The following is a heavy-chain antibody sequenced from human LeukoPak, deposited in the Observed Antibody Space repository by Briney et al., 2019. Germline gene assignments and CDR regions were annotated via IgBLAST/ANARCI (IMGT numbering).Heavy chain of an antibody. V-gene: IGHV3-48*02. Sequence: GGSLRLSCAASGFPFSTYSMHWVRQTPGKGLEWVSYGSSSGRAIYYADSVRGRFTMSRDNAKNSLFLQMDSLRDEDTAVYYCARDKGNDYGTYDNWGQGTLVTVSS. CDR3: ARDKGNDYGTYDN. D-gene: IGHD4-17*01. CDR1: GFPFSTYS. J-gene: IGHJ4*02. CDR2: GSSSGRAI.